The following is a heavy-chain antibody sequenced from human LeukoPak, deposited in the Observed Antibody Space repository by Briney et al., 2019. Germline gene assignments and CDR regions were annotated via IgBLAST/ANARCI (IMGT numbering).Heavy chain of an antibody. J-gene: IGHJ4*02. V-gene: IGHV4-59*01. D-gene: IGHD6-13*01. CDR1: GGCINSYY. CDR3: ARVIGATGTGDS. Sequence: SETLSLTCSVSGGCINSYYWSWIRQPPGKGLEWIGYIYYTGTTNYNPSLESRVTISVDTSKKKFSLKLSSVTAADTAVYYCARVIGATGTGDSWGQGTLVTVSS. CDR2: IYYTGTT.